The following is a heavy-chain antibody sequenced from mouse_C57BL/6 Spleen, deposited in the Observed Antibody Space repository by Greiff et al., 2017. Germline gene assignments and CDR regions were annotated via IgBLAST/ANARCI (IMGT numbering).Heavy chain of an antibody. Sequence: VQLQQSGAELVRPGASVKLSCKASGYTFTDYYINWVKQRPGQGLEWIARIYPGSGNTYYNEKFKGKATLTAEKSSSTAYMQRSSLTSEDSAVYFCARGGYAAYWGQGTLVTVSA. D-gene: IGHD2-2*01. CDR1: GYTFTDYY. CDR3: ARGGYAAY. V-gene: IGHV1-76*01. J-gene: IGHJ3*01. CDR2: IYPGSGNT.